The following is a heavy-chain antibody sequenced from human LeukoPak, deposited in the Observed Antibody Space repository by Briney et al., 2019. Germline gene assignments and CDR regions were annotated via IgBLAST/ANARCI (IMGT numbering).Heavy chain of an antibody. Sequence: SETLSHTCAVYGGSFSGYYWSWIRQPPGKGLEWIGEINHSGSTNYNPSLKSRVTISVGTSKNQFSLKLSSVTAADTAVYYCARVPGNRDGYNLPHFDYWGQGTLVTVSS. CDR3: ARVPGNRDGYNLPHFDY. J-gene: IGHJ4*02. V-gene: IGHV4-34*01. CDR2: INHSGST. CDR1: GGSFSGYY. D-gene: IGHD5-24*01.